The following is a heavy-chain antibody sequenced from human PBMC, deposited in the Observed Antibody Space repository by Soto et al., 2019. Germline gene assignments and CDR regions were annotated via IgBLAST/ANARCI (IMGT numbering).Heavy chain of an antibody. V-gene: IGHV1-69*13. J-gene: IGHJ4*02. Sequence: ASVNVSCKSSGGTFSSYSISWGRQAPGQGLEWMGGIIPIFGTANYAQKFQGRVTITADESTSTAYMELSSLRSEDTAVYYCARNSWGAGYNRPGFDYWGQGTLVTVSS. D-gene: IGHD1-26*01. CDR1: GGTFSSYS. CDR3: ARNSWGAGYNRPGFDY. CDR2: IIPIFGTA.